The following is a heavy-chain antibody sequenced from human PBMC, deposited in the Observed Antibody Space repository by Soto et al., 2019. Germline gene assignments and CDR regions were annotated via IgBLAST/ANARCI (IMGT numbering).Heavy chain of an antibody. D-gene: IGHD1-1*01. J-gene: IGHJ3*02. Sequence: QVQLVESGGGVVQPGRSLRLSCAASGFTFSAYGIHWVRQAPGKGLEWVAVVWFDGSNQYYTDSVKGRFTISRDNSKNTLYLQMNSLRVEDTAVYYCARLSQMGSTTEAFDIWGQGTMVTVSS. CDR1: GFTFSAYG. V-gene: IGHV3-33*01. CDR3: ARLSQMGSTTEAFDI. CDR2: VWFDGSNQ.